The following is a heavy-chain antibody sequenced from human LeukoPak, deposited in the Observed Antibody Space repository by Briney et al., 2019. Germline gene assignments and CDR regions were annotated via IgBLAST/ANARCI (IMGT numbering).Heavy chain of an antibody. V-gene: IGHV3-23*01. Sequence: GGSLRLSCAASGFTFSSYAMSWVRQAPGKGLEWVSAISGSGGSTYYADSVKGRFTISRDNSKDTLYLQMNSLRAEDTAVYYSAKDGPMVRGVIPSYFDYWGQGTLVTVSS. J-gene: IGHJ4*02. D-gene: IGHD3-10*01. CDR1: GFTFSSYA. CDR2: ISGSGGST. CDR3: AKDGPMVRGVIPSYFDY.